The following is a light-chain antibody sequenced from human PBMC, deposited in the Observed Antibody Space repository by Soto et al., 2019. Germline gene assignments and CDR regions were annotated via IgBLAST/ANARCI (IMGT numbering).Light chain of an antibody. CDR3: QLWDNKNDEVV. V-gene: IGLV3-21*04. J-gene: IGLJ3*02. CDR1: NIATYS. Sequence: SYELTQPPSVSLAPGKPARITCGGTNIATYSVHWYRQKPGQAPVLVISNDNDRPSGIPDRFSGSNSGHTATLTIRRVEAGDEADYYCQLWDNKNDEVVFGGGTKLTVL. CDR2: NDN.